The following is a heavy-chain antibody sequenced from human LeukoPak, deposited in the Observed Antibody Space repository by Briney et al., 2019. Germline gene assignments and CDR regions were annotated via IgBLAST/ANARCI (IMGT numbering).Heavy chain of an antibody. CDR3: ARVASYGTKAYYFDY. V-gene: IGHV4-59*01. D-gene: IGHD5-18*01. J-gene: IGHJ4*02. CDR2: IYYTGST. CDR1: GGSISTYY. Sequence: SETLSLTCTVSGGSISTYYWSWIRQPPGKGLEWIGYIYYTGSTSYNPSLKSRVTMSLDASKNQFSLELNSVTPADTAVYYCARVASYGTKAYYFDYWGQGTLVTVSS.